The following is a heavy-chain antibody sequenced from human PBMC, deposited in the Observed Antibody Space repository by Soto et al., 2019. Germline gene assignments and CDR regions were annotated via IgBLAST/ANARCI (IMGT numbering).Heavy chain of an antibody. CDR3: ARDPRPGYCSGGSCNNWFDP. D-gene: IGHD2-15*01. Sequence: SETLSLTCTVSGGSVSSGSYYWSWIRQPPGKGLEGMGYIEDSGSTNYNPSLKSRVTISVDTSKNQFSLKLSSVTAADTAVYYCARDPRPGYCSGGSCNNWFDPWGQGTLVTVSS. CDR1: GGSVSSGSYY. V-gene: IGHV4-61*01. J-gene: IGHJ5*02. CDR2: IEDSGST.